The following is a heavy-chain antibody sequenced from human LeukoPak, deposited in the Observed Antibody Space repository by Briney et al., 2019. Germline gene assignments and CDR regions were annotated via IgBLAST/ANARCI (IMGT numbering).Heavy chain of an antibody. Sequence: GASVKVSCKASGYTFGTHWLHWVRQAPAQGLEWMAIINPSGDGRSYTQKFQGRVTVTSDMSTRTVYMELSDLRPDATAVYYCARDYSGDWQQITGWWFDPWGQGTLVIVSS. CDR3: ARDYSGDWQQITGWWFDP. V-gene: IGHV1-46*01. CDR1: GYTFGTHW. J-gene: IGHJ5*02. CDR2: INPSGDGR. D-gene: IGHD1-20*01.